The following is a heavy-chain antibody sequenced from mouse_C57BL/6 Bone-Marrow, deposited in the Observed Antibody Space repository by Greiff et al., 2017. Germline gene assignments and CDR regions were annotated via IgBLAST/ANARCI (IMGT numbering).Heavy chain of an antibody. D-gene: IGHD2-3*01. CDR1: GFTFSSYT. V-gene: IGHV5-9*01. CDR3: ARHGYYSYWYFDV. J-gene: IGHJ1*03. CDR2: ISGGGGNT. Sequence: RVESGGGLVKPGGSLKLSCAASGFTFSSYTMSWVRPTPEKRLEWVATISGGGGNTYYPDSVKGRFNNTRDNAKNTLYLQMSSLRSEDTALYYCARHGYYSYWYFDVWGTGTTVTVSS.